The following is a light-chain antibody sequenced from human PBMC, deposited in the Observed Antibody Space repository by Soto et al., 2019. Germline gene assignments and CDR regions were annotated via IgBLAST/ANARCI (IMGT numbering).Light chain of an antibody. CDR1: QSVSSF. Sequence: EKVMTQSPATLSMSPGERATLSCRASQSVSSFLAWYQQKPGQAPRHLIYGASTRATGIPARFSGSGSGTEFTLTISSLQSEDVAVYYCQQYSNWPSWTFGQGTKVEVK. J-gene: IGKJ1*01. V-gene: IGKV3-15*01. CDR2: GAS. CDR3: QQYSNWPSWT.